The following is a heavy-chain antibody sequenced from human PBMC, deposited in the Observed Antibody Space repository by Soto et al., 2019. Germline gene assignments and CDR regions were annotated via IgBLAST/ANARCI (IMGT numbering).Heavy chain of an antibody. CDR3: AREVGGYSDYVGYFDL. V-gene: IGHV3-30-3*01. CDR1: GFTFSSYA. J-gene: IGHJ2*01. Sequence: QVQLVESGGGVVQPGRSLRLSCAASGFTFSSYAMDWVRQAPGKGLEWVAAISYDGCNKYYADSVKGRFTISRDNSQNTLYLQMNSLRAEDTAVYYCAREVGGYSDYVGYFDLWGRGTLVTVSS. D-gene: IGHD4-17*01. CDR2: ISYDGCNK.